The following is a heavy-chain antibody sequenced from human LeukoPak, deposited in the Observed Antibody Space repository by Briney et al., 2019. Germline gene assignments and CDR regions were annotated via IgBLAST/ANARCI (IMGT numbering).Heavy chain of an antibody. CDR2: INPNSGGT. J-gene: IGHJ4*02. Sequence: ASVKVSCKASGYTFTGYYMHWVRQAPGQGLEWMGWINPNSGGTNYAQKFQGRVTMTRDTSISTAYMELSRLRSDDTAVYYCARDYSRPSRFYDFWSGYHGSYYFDYWGQGTLVTVSS. CDR1: GYTFTGYY. CDR3: ARDYSRPSRFYDFWSGYHGSYYFDY. V-gene: IGHV1-2*02. D-gene: IGHD3-3*01.